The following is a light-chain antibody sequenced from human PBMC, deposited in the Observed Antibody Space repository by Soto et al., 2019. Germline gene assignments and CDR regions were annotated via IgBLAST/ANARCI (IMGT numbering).Light chain of an antibody. V-gene: IGKV3-15*01. CDR1: QSVSSN. Sequence: EVVMTQSPATLSVSLGDRATLSCRASQSVSSNLAWYQQKPGQGPRLLIYGASTMATGIPARFSGSGSGTEFTLTISSLQSEDFAVYSCQQYNNWPLTFGGGTKVEIK. CDR3: QQYNNWPLT. J-gene: IGKJ4*01. CDR2: GAS.